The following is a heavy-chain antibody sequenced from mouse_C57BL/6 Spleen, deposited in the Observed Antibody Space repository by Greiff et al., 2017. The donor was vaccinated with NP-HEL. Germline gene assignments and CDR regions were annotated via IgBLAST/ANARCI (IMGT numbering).Heavy chain of an antibody. CDR1: GYTFTEYT. D-gene: IGHD1-1*01. CDR3: ARHLYYYGSSSRWYFDV. J-gene: IGHJ1*03. V-gene: IGHV1-62-2*01. CDR2: FYPGSGSI. Sequence: QVQLQQSGAELVKPGASVKLSCKASGYTFTEYTIHWVKQRSGQGLEWIGWFYPGSGSIKYNEKFKDKATLTADKSSSTVYMELSRLTSEDSAVYFCARHLYYYGSSSRWYFDVWGTGTTVTVSS.